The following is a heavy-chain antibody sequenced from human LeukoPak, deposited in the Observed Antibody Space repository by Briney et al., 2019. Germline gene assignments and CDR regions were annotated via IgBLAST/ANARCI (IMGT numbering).Heavy chain of an antibody. CDR3: ASTPIVGATGGFDY. CDR1: GGSISSYY. CDR2: KYYSGST. D-gene: IGHD1-26*01. V-gene: IGHV4-59*01. Sequence: SETLSLTCIVSGGSISSYYWSWIRQPPGKGLEWIGYKYYSGSTKYNPSLKSRVTTSVDMSKNQFSLKLSSVTAADTAVYYCASTPIVGATGGFDYWGQGTLVTVSS. J-gene: IGHJ4*02.